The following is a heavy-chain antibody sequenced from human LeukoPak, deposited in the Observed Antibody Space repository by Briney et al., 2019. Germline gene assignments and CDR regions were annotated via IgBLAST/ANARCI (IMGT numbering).Heavy chain of an antibody. V-gene: IGHV3-49*03. J-gene: IGHJ4*02. CDR1: GFTFGDYA. D-gene: IGHD6-19*01. CDR3: TSASYSSGWHLDY. Sequence: PGGSLRLSCTASGFTFGDYAMSWFRQAPGKGLEWVGFIRSKAYGGTTEYAASVKGRFTISRDDSKSIAYLQMNSLKTEDTAVYYCTSASYSSGWHLDYWGQGTLVTVSS. CDR2: IRSKAYGGTT.